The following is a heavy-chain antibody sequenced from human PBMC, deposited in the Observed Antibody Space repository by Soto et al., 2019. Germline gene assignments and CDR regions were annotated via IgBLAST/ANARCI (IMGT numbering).Heavy chain of an antibody. J-gene: IGHJ4*02. Sequence: QVQLQESGPGLVQPSQTLSLTCTVSGGSISGGYYWSWIRQHPGKGLEWIGYIYHSGSTHYNPSLKSRATISVATSQNQFSMKLSSVSAADAAVYSCARGTYDYVWGSFRPYFFDYLGQGTLVTVSS. V-gene: IGHV4-31*03. CDR3: ARGTYDYVWGSFRPYFFDY. CDR2: IYHSGST. D-gene: IGHD3-16*02. CDR1: GGSISGGYY.